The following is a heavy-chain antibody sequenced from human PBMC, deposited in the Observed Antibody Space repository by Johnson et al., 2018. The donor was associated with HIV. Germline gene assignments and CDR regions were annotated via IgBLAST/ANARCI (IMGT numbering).Heavy chain of an antibody. J-gene: IGHJ3*02. CDR2: IYSGGST. CDR3: ARGPEGDACDI. Sequence: VQLVESGGGVVQPGGSLRLSCAASGFTFSSNYMSWVRQAPGKGLEWVSVIYSGGSTYYADSVKGRFTISRDNSNNTLYLQVTSLRVEDTAVYFCARGPEGDACDIWGQGTMVTVSS. CDR1: GFTFSSNY. V-gene: IGHV3-66*01.